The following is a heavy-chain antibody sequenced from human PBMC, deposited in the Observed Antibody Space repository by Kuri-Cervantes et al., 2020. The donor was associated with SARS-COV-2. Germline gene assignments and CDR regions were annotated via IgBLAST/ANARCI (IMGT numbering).Heavy chain of an antibody. CDR1: GFTFSSYS. V-gene: IGHV3-21*01. D-gene: IGHD4-17*01. J-gene: IGHJ4*02. CDR2: ISSSSSYI. CDR3: ARASGPVTTFDY. Sequence: ETLSLTCAASGFTFSSYSMNWVRQAPGKGLEWVSSISSSSSYIYYADSVKGRFTISRDNAKNSLYLQMNSLRAEDTAVYYCARASGPVTTFDYWGQGTLVTVSS.